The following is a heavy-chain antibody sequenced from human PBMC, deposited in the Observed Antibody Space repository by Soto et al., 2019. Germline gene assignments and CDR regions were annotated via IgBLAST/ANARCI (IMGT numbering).Heavy chain of an antibody. D-gene: IGHD2-2*01. CDR3: ARSQGSSTSLEIYYYYYYGMDG. V-gene: IGHV1-69*01. CDR1: GGTFSSYA. Sequence: QVQLVQSGAEVKKPGSSVKVSCKASGGTFSSYAISWVRQAPGQGLEWMGGIIPISGTANYAQKFQGRVTITADESTSTADMELSSLRSEDTAVYYCARSQGSSTSLEIYYYYYYGMDGWGQGTTVIVSS. J-gene: IGHJ6*02. CDR2: IIPISGTA.